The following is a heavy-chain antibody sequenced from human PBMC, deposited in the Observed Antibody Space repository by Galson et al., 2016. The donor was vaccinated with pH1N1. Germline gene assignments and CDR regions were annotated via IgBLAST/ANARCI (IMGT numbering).Heavy chain of an antibody. D-gene: IGHD2-15*01. V-gene: IGHV3-33*07. CDR2: MWHDGSHE. J-gene: IGHJ5*02. Sequence: SLRLSCAASGFDFSSYGMFWVRQAPRKGLEWVAAMWHDGSHEYYSDSVNGRFTISRDNSKNTLYLQMDRLTGEDTAVYYCVRYFSYCRGLSCFSAPLFNWFDTWGQGTLVTVSS. CDR3: VRYFSYCRGLSCFSAPLFNWFDT. CDR1: GFDFSSYG.